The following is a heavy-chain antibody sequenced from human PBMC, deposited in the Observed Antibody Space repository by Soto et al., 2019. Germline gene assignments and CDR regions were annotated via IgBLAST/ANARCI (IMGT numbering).Heavy chain of an antibody. V-gene: IGHV1-46*01. Sequence: GASVKVSCKASGYTFTSYYMHWVRQAPGQGLEWMGIINPSGGSTSYAQKFQGQVTISADKSTSTAYLEWSSLKASDTAMYYCARHGFNQQLVLDKFRFDPWVQGTQVTVSS. CDR2: INPSGGST. CDR1: GYTFTSYY. J-gene: IGHJ5*02. D-gene: IGHD3-3*01. CDR3: ARHGFNQQLVLDKFRFDP.